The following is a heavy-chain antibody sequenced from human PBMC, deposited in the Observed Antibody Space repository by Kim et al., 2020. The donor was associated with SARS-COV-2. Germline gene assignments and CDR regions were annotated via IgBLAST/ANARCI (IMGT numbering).Heavy chain of an antibody. CDR2: ISGSGDTA. D-gene: IGHD3-3*01. CDR1: GFNFNDYA. J-gene: IGHJ5*02. V-gene: IGHV3-23*01. Sequence: GGSLRLSCAPSGFNFNDYAMSWLRQIPGKGLEWVSDISGSGDTAYYADSVKGRFTISRDKSKKTLYLQMSSLSVDDTAVYYCAKKILTWRHPWDLRAPGFWFNPWGQGRLVTASS. CDR3: AKKILTWRHPWDLRAPGFWFNP.